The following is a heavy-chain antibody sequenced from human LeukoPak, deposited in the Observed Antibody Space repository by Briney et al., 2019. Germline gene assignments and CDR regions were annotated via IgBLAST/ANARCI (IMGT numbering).Heavy chain of an antibody. D-gene: IGHD6-13*01. CDR2: ISAYNGNT. V-gene: IGHV1-18*01. CDR3: ARTWSSSSWYEGYSYFDY. J-gene: IGHJ4*02. Sequence: GASVKVSCKASGYTFTSYGISWVRQAPGQGLEWMGWISAYNGNTNYAQKLQGRVTMTTDTSTSTAYMELRSLRSDDTAVYYCARTWSSSSWYEGYSYFDYWGQGTLVTVSS. CDR1: GYTFTSYG.